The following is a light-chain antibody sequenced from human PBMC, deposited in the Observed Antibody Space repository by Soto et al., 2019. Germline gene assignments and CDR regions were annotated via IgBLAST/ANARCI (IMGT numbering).Light chain of an antibody. J-gene: IGKJ1*01. CDR3: QQYNSNSVWT. CDR2: KAS. V-gene: IGKV1-5*03. Sequence: DIQMTQSPSTLSASVGDRVTITCRASQSISKWLAWYQQKPGKVPNLLISKASTLQSGVPSRFSGSGSGTEFTLTIRSLQPGDFATYYCQQYNSNSVWTFGQGTKVEIK. CDR1: QSISKW.